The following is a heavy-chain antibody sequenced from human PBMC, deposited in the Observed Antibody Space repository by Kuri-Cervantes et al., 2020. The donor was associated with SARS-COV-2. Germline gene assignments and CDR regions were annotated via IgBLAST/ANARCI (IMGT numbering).Heavy chain of an antibody. D-gene: IGHD2-8*01. Sequence: GESLKISCTASGFNFSRTDMHWVRQTPGRGLEWVAVISYDGRKKKCVPSGKGRFTISRDNSQNTLYLQVKSLRSEDTAIYYCAKDRFGVHDFWGQGTLVTSPQ. V-gene: IGHV3-30*18. CDR3: AKDRFGVHDF. CDR1: GFNFSRTD. CDR2: ISYDGRKK. J-gene: IGHJ4*02.